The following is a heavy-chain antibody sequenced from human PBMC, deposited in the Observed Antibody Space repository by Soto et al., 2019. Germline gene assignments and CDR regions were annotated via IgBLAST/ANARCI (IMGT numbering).Heavy chain of an antibody. CDR2: IFYSGST. D-gene: IGHD3-10*02. CDR1: GGSISSYY. J-gene: IGHJ5*01. Sequence: QVQLQESGPGLVKPSETLSLTCTVSGGSISSYYWSWIRQPPGKGLEWIGFIFYSGSTSYNPSLKSRVTISIDTSEYQFSLKLNSWTAADTALYYCASMIGDPVLSFDSWGQGTLVAVSS. V-gene: IGHV4-59*01. CDR3: ASMIGDPVLSFDS.